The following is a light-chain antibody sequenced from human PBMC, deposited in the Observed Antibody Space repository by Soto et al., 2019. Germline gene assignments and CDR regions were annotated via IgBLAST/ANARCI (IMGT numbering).Light chain of an antibody. J-gene: IGKJ5*01. CDR3: QQLYRYPIT. Sequence: DIQLTQSPSLLSASVGDRVTITCRASHDISTYLAWYQQKPGKAPKLMIYSASTLQSGVPSRFSGGLSGTEFTLTISSLQPEDFATYYCQQLYRYPITFCQGTRLEIK. CDR2: SAS. V-gene: IGKV1-9*01. CDR1: HDISTY.